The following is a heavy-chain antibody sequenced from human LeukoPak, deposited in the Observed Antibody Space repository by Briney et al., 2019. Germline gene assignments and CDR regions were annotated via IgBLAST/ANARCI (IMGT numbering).Heavy chain of an antibody. CDR2: ISSSGSTI. CDR3: ARDKLVGTLDY. J-gene: IGHJ4*02. Sequence: GGSLRLSCAASGFTFSDYYMSWIRQAPGKGLEWVSYISSSGSTIYYADSVKGRFTISRDNAKNSLYLQMSSLRAEDTAVYYCARDKLVGTLDYWGQGTLVTVSS. D-gene: IGHD6-6*01. CDR1: GFTFSDYY. V-gene: IGHV3-11*01.